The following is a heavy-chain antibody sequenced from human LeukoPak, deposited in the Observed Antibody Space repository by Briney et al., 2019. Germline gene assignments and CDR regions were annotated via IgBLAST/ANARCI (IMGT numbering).Heavy chain of an antibody. V-gene: IGHV5-51*01. D-gene: IGHD4-17*01. CDR2: IYPGDSDT. Sequence: GESLKISCKGSGYSFTSYWIGWVRQMPGKGLEWMGIIYPGDSDTRYSPSFQGQVTISADKSISTAYLQWSSLKASDTAMYYCARLSWAVTARTGWQGAAFDIWGQGTMVTVSS. J-gene: IGHJ3*02. CDR3: ARLSWAVTARTGWQGAAFDI. CDR1: GYSFTSYW.